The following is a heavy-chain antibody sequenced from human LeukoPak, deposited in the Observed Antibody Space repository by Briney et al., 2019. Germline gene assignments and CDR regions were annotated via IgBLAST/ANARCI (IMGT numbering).Heavy chain of an antibody. V-gene: IGHV3-21*01. CDR3: ARDIPGTPASIVGATTTETEGRD. CDR1: GFTFSSYS. CDR2: ISSSTTNI. Sequence: PGGSLRLSCAASGFTFSSYSMNWVRQAPGKGLEWVSSISSSTTNIYYADSVKGRFTISRDNAKNSLYLQMNSLRAEDTAVYYCARDIPGTPASIVGATTTETEGRDWGQGTLVTVSS. J-gene: IGHJ4*02. D-gene: IGHD1-26*01.